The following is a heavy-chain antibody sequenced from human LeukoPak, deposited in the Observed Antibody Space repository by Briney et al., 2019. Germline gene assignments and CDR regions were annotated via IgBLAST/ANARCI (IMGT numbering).Heavy chain of an antibody. CDR1: GFTFSSYW. J-gene: IGHJ4*02. CDR2: IKQDGSEK. D-gene: IGHD6-13*01. Sequence: GGSLRLSCAASGFTFSSYWMSWVRQAPGKGLEWVANIKQDGSEKYYVDSVKGRFTISRDNAKNSLYLQMNSLRAEDTAVYYCARDRGYSSSLYCFDYWGQGTLVTVSS. CDR3: ARDRGYSSSLYCFDY. V-gene: IGHV3-7*01.